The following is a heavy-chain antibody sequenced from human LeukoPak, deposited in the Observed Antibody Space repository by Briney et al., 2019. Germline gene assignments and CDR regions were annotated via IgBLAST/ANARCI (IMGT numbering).Heavy chain of an antibody. V-gene: IGHV3-30*04. CDR3: AELGITMIGGV. J-gene: IGHJ6*04. Sequence: GRSLRLSCAASGFTFSTYAIHWVRQAPGKGLEWLALISYDGSNKYYADSVKGRFTISRDNSKNTLFLQMNSLRAEDTAVYYCAELGITMIGGVWGKGTTVTISS. CDR1: GFTFSTYA. CDR2: ISYDGSNK. D-gene: IGHD3-10*02.